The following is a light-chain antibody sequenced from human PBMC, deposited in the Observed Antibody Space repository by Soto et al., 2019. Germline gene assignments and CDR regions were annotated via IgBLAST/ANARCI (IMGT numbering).Light chain of an antibody. CDR2: VAS. CDR1: QRISSY. V-gene: IGKV1-33*01. J-gene: IGKJ5*01. CDR3: QQYDNLIT. Sequence: DIQMTQSPSSLSASVGDRFTITFRASQRISSYLNWYQQKPGQAPKLLIYVASSLQSGVPSRFSGSGSGTDFTFTISSLQPEDIATYYCQQYDNLITFGQGTRLEIK.